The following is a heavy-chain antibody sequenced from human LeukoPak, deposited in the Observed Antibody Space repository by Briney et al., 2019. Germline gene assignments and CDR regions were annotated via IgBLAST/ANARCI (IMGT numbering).Heavy chain of an antibody. CDR3: ARQSGYSIYYYYYMDV. CDR1: GFIFSSHG. J-gene: IGHJ6*03. V-gene: IGHV3-23*01. CDR2: ISPSGDIT. Sequence: GGSLRLSCAASGFIFSSHGMNWVRQAPGKGLEWVSGISPSGDITYYADSVKGRFTISRDNSKNSLYLQMNSLRAEDTAVYYCARQSGYSIYYYYYMDVWGKGTTVTVSS. D-gene: IGHD5-18*01.